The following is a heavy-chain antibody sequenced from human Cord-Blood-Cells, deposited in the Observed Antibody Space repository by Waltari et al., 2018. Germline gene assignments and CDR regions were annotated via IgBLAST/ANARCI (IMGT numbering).Heavy chain of an antibody. CDR2: ISADNGNT. CDR1: GYPFTHYG. J-gene: IGHJ5*02. V-gene: IGHV1-18*01. D-gene: IGHD7-27*01. CDR3: AIGSWGSVDP. Sequence: QVQLVQSGAEVKKPGATVKVSCKSSGYPFTHYGISWVRQDPVQGVEWMGWISADNGNTNYAQKLQGRVTMTTDTATSTAYMELRSLRSDDTAVYYCAIGSWGSVDPWGQGTLVTVSS.